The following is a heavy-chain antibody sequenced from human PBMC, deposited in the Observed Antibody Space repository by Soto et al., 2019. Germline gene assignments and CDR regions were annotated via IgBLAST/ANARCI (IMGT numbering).Heavy chain of an antibody. CDR3: ARVHGDYGRYFDY. J-gene: IGHJ4*02. CDR2: IYHSGNT. CDR1: GGSISSSVYS. V-gene: IGHV4-30-2*01. Sequence: SETLSLTCAVSGGSISSSVYSWSWIRQPLGKGLEWIGYIYHSGNTYYNPSLKSRVNISADRSKNQFSLKLSSVTAADTAVYFCARVHGDYGRYFDYWGQGFLVTVSS. D-gene: IGHD4-17*01.